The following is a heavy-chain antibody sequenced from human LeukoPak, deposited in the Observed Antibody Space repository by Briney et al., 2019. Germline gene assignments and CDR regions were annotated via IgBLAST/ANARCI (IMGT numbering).Heavy chain of an antibody. CDR3: ARENSGSYREFDY. V-gene: IGHV4-34*01. Sequence: SETLSLTCAVYGGSFSGYYWSWIRQPPGKGLEWIGEINHSGITNYNPSLKSRVSMSVDTSKNQFSLKLSSVTAADTAVFYCARENSGSYREFDYWGQGTLVTVSS. D-gene: IGHD1-26*01. CDR2: INHSGIT. CDR1: GGSFSGYY. J-gene: IGHJ4*02.